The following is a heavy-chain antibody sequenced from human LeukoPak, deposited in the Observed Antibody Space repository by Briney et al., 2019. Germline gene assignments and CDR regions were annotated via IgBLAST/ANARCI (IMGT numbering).Heavy chain of an antibody. J-gene: IGHJ4*02. Sequence: GASVKVSCKPSGYTFTSYDINWVRQATGQGLEWLGWMSPNNGDAGYAQKFQGRVTMTRDTSTNTAYMELSALTSEDTAVYYCARNLPRTGDFNSWGQGALVTVSS. D-gene: IGHD7-27*01. CDR3: ARNLPRTGDFNS. V-gene: IGHV1-8*01. CDR1: GYTFTSYD. CDR2: MSPNNGDA.